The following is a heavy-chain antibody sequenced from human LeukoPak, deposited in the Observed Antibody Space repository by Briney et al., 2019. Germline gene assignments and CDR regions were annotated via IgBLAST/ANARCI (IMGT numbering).Heavy chain of an antibody. V-gene: IGHV1-18*01. CDR3: ARDDTGTSHFDY. D-gene: IGHD1-7*01. Sequence: GASVKVSCKASGYNFSNYGISWVRQAPGQGLEWMGWISGYNGNTNYAQKLQGRVTMTRDTSTSTVYMELSSLRSEDTAVYYCARDDTGTSHFDYWGQGTLVTVSS. J-gene: IGHJ4*02. CDR1: GYNFSNYG. CDR2: ISGYNGNT.